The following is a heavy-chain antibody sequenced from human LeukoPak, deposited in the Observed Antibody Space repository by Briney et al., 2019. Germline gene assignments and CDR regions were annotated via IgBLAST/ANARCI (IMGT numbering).Heavy chain of an antibody. CDR1: GFTFSSYS. CDR2: ISSSSSYI. D-gene: IGHD3-3*01. J-gene: IGHJ3*02. CDR3: ARDYYDFWSGSRDAFGI. Sequence: GGSLRLSCAASGFTFSSYSMNWVRQAPGKGLEWVSSISSSSSYIYYADSVKGRFTISRDNAKNSLYLQMNSLRAEDTAVYYCARDYYDFWSGSRDAFGIWGQGTMVTVSS. V-gene: IGHV3-21*01.